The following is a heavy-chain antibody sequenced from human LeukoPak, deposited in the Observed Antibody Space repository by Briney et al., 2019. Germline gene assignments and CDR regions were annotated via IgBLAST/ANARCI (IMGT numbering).Heavy chain of an antibody. J-gene: IGHJ4*02. V-gene: IGHV4-59*12. D-gene: IGHD2-15*01. CDR2: SHYSGST. CDR3: AADSLGYCSGGSCYGTHGY. Sequence: SETLSLICSVSGGSISSSYWSWIRQPPGTGLEWIGYSHYSGSTNYTPSLKSRASISADTSKNQFSLKLSSVTATDTAVYYCAADSLGYCSGGSCYGTHGYWGKGTLVTVSS. CDR1: GGSISSSY.